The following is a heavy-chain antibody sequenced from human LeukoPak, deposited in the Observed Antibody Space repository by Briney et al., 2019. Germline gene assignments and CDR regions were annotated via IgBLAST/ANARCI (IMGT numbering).Heavy chain of an antibody. CDR1: GYSINNYW. Sequence: GESLKISCKGSGYSINNYWIGWVRQMPGKGLEWMGIIYPADSDIRYSPSFQGQVTISADKSISTAYLQWSSLKASDTAMYYCARQEYCSGGSCYTWFDPWGQGALVTVSS. J-gene: IGHJ5*02. CDR2: IYPADSDI. D-gene: IGHD2-15*01. V-gene: IGHV5-51*01. CDR3: ARQEYCSGGSCYTWFDP.